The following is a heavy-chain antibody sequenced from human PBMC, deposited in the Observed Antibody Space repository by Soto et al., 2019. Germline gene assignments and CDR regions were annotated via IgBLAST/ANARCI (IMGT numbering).Heavy chain of an antibody. J-gene: IGHJ4*02. Sequence: GGSLRLSCAASGFTFSNACMNWVRQAPGKGLEWVGRIKSKTDGGTTDYAAPVKGRFTISRDDSKNTVFLLLNSLKTEDTAVYYCTTRGSSGYYYFDYWGQGTLVTV. V-gene: IGHV3-15*01. D-gene: IGHD3-22*01. CDR2: IKSKTDGGTT. CDR1: GFTFSNAC. CDR3: TTRGSSGYYYFDY.